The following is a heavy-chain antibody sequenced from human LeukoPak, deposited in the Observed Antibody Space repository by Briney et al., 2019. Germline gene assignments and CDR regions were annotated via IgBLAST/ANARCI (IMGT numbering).Heavy chain of an antibody. J-gene: IGHJ5*02. V-gene: IGHV4-59*01. CDR1: GGSISSYY. CDR2: IYYSGST. D-gene: IGHD3-3*01. CDR3: ARESVEYDFWSGANWFDP. Sequence: PSETLSLTCTVSGGSISSYYWSWIRQPPGKGLEWIGYIYYSGSTNYNPSLKSRVAISVDTSKNQFSLKLSSVTAADTAVYYCARESVEYDFWSGANWFDPWGQGTLVTVSS.